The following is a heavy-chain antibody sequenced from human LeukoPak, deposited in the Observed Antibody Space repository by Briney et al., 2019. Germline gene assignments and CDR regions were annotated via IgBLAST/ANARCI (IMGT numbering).Heavy chain of an antibody. Sequence: ASVKVSCKTAGDTFCTYEIYWGRQAPGHGLEWVGWMYPNGGNTGYAEKLQGRVSITPNTSISTVYMELSSLIYEDTAVYYCARARQGGSAKGYYYYYMDVWGKGTTVTVSS. V-gene: IGHV1-8*02. D-gene: IGHD3-10*01. J-gene: IGHJ6*03. CDR2: MYPNGGNT. CDR1: GDTFCTYE. CDR3: ARARQGGSAKGYYYYYMDV.